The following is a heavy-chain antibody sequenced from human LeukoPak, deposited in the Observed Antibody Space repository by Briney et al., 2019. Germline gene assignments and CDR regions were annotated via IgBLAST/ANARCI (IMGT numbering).Heavy chain of an antibody. CDR1: GFTFDDYG. V-gene: IGHV3-20*04. CDR2: INWNGGST. J-gene: IGHJ4*02. D-gene: IGHD3-3*01. CDR3: ARDLGNFWSGYYIDY. Sequence: GGSLRLSCAASGFTFDDYGMSWVRQAPGKGLEWVSGINWNGGSTGYADSVKGRFTISRDNAKNSLYLQMNSLRAEDTALYYCARDLGNFWSGYYIDYWGQGTLVTVSS.